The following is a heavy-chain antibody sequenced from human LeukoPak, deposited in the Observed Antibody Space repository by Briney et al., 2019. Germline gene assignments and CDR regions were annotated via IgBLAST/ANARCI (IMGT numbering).Heavy chain of an antibody. Sequence: GGSLRLSCAASGFTFSRHWMSWVRQAPGKGLEWVAVIWYDGSNKYYADSVKGRFTISRDNSKNTLYLQMNSLRADDTAVYYCARGYDSSGYYHYYFDYWGQGTLVTVSS. D-gene: IGHD3-22*01. CDR3: ARGYDSSGYYHYYFDY. CDR2: IWYDGSNK. J-gene: IGHJ4*02. V-gene: IGHV3-33*07. CDR1: GFTFSRHW.